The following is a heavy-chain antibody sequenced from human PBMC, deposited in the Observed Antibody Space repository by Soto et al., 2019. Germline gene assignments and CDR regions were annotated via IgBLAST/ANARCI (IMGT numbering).Heavy chain of an antibody. V-gene: IGHV3-20*04. D-gene: IGHD6-13*01. CDR3: ARVRRGAAAPSDDYYYYGMDV. CDR1: GFTFDDYG. J-gene: IGHJ6*02. Sequence: GGSLRLSCAASGFTFDDYGMSWVRQAPGKGLEWVSGINWNGGSTGYADSVKGRFTISRDNAKNSLYLQMNSLRAEDTAVYYCARVRRGAAAPSDDYYYYGMDVWGQGTTVTVSS. CDR2: INWNGGST.